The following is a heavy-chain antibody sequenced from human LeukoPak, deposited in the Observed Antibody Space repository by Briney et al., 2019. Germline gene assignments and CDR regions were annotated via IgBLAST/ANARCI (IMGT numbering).Heavy chain of an antibody. V-gene: IGHV1-46*01. Sequence: ASVKVSCKASGYNLISYYMHWVRQAPGQGLEWMGITNPSGGSTSYAQKFQDRVTMTRGTSTSTVYMELSSLKSEDTAEYYCAREDVVLVDAVRYYYYGMDVWGQGTTVTVSS. J-gene: IGHJ6*02. CDR3: AREDVVLVDAVRYYYYGMDV. CDR2: TNPSGGST. D-gene: IGHD2-8*01. CDR1: GYNLISYY.